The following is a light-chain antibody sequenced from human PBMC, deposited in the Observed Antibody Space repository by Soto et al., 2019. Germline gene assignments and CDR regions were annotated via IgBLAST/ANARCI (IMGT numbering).Light chain of an antibody. V-gene: IGKV1-5*03. CDR1: QSINSW. CDR2: KAS. CDR3: QHYSSYSRT. Sequence: DIQMTQSPSTLSASVGDRVTITCRASQSINSWLAWYQQKPGKAPKLVIYKASSLESGVTSRFSGSGYGTEFTLTISSLQPDDFETYYCQHYSSYSRTFGQGTKVEIK. J-gene: IGKJ1*01.